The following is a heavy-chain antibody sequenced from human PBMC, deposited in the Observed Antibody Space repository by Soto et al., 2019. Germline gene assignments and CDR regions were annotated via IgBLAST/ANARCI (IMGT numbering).Heavy chain of an antibody. CDR2: INPGGGRT. CDR1: GCTFTSYY. Sequence: ASVQVTFKASGCTFTSYYIHWVRQSPGQGLEWVAMINPGGGRTKNAQMFQGRVTLTRDTSAGTVDMELSSPTSDDTAVYYCARGPSCGGDCYLFDYWGQGSLVTVSS. CDR3: ARGPSCGGDCYLFDY. D-gene: IGHD2-21*02. J-gene: IGHJ4*02. V-gene: IGHV1-46*01.